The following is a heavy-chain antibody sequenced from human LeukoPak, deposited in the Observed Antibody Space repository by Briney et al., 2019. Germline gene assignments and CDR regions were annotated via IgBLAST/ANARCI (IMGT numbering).Heavy chain of an antibody. CDR1: GFTFSSYA. V-gene: IGHV3-30-3*01. J-gene: IGHJ4*02. CDR3: ARDRELSYFDY. Sequence: GGSLRLSCAASGFTFSSYAMHWVRQAPGKGLEWVAVISYDGSNKYYADSVKGRFTTSRDNSKNTLYLQMNSLRAEDTAVYYCARDRELSYFDYWGQGTLVTVSS. CDR2: ISYDGSNK. D-gene: IGHD1-7*01.